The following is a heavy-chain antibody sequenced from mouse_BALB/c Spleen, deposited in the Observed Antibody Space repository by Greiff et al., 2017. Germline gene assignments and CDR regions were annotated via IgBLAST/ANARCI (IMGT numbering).Heavy chain of an antibody. Sequence: VQLQQSGPGLVAPSQSLSITCTVSGFSLTSYGVHWVRQPPGQGLEWLGVIWAGGSTNYNSALMSRLSISKDNSKSQVFLRMNSLQTDDTAMYYCARGRYFDVWGAGTTVTVSS. J-gene: IGHJ1*01. CDR3: ARGRYFDV. CDR2: IWAGGST. CDR1: GFSLTSYG. V-gene: IGHV2-9*02.